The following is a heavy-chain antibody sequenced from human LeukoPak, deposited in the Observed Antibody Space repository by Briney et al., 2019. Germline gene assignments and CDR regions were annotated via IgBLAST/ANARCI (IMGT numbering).Heavy chain of an antibody. Sequence: SETLSLTCSVSGDSISSSSSYWGWIRQPPGKGLEWIGEINHSGSTNYNPSLKSRVTISVDTSKNQFSLKLSSVTAADTAVYYCARQIFHSQWIQLWLDYYYYYYMDVWGKGTTVTISS. J-gene: IGHJ6*03. CDR3: ARQIFHSQWIQLWLDYYYYYYMDV. CDR1: GDSISSSSSY. V-gene: IGHV4-39*01. CDR2: INHSGST. D-gene: IGHD5-18*01.